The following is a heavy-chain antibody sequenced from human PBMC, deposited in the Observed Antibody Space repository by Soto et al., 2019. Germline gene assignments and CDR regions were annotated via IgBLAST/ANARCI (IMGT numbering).Heavy chain of an antibody. CDR3: ARDRPVLRFLEWLSPRGWFDP. CDR1: GYTFTSYG. Sequence: QVQLVQSGAEVKKPGASVKVSCKASGYTFTSYGISWVRQAPGQGLEWMGWISAYNGNTNYAQKLQGRVTMTTDTSTSTAYMELRSLRSDDTAVYYCARDRPVLRFLEWLSPRGWFDPWSQGTLVTVSS. D-gene: IGHD3-3*01. V-gene: IGHV1-18*04. CDR2: ISAYNGNT. J-gene: IGHJ5*02.